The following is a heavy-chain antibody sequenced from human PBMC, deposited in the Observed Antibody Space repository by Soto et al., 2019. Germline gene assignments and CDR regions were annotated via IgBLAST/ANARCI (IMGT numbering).Heavy chain of an antibody. CDR2: IYYSGGT. Sequence: QVQLQESGPGLVKPSQTLSLTCSVSGGSISSSDYHWSWIRQHPGKGLEWIGYIYYSGGTHYNPSLQSRVTISVDTSKSQFSLKLNSVTAADTAVYYCARYWSTTGCGWFDPWGQGTLVTVSS. J-gene: IGHJ5*02. CDR1: GGSISSSDYH. CDR3: ARYWSTTGCGWFDP. D-gene: IGHD2-2*01. V-gene: IGHV4-31*03.